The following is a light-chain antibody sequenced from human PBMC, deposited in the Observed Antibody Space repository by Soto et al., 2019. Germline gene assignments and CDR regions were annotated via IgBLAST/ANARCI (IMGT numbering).Light chain of an antibody. CDR2: GSS. J-gene: IGLJ1*01. CDR1: TSNIGADYD. V-gene: IGLV1-40*01. CDR3: QSYDSSLINYV. Sequence: QSLLKPPPSVSGAPGQRVTISCTVSTSNIGADYDVHWYQQLPGTAPKLLIYGSSDRPSGVPDRFSGSKSGTSASLAITGLQAEDEADYYCQSYDSSLINYVFGTGTKVTVL.